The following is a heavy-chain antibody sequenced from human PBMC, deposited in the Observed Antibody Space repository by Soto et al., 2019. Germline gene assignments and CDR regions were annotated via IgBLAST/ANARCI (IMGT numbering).Heavy chain of an antibody. CDR2: IIPIFGTA. CDR1: GYTFTSYA. Sequence: SVKVSCKASGYTFTSYAMHWVRQAPGQSLEWMGGIIPIFGTANYAQKFQGRVTITADESTSTAYMELSSLRSEDTAVYYCARAQEMATNFGYWGQGTLVTVSS. J-gene: IGHJ4*02. V-gene: IGHV1-69*13. CDR3: ARAQEMATNFGY. D-gene: IGHD5-12*01.